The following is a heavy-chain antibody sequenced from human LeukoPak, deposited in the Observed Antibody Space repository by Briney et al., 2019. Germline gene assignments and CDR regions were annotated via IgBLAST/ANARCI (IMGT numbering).Heavy chain of an antibody. CDR2: IYYSGST. V-gene: IGHV4-39*01. D-gene: IGHD5-18*01. J-gene: IGHJ4*02. CDR1: GCSISSRSHY. Sequence: PSETLSLTCTVSGCSISSRSHYWGWIRQPPGKGLEWIGSIYYSGSTYYNPSLQSRGTISVDTSKDQFSLKLSSVTAADTAVYYCARGFSYSSDYFDYWGQGALVTVSS. CDR3: ARGFSYSSDYFDY.